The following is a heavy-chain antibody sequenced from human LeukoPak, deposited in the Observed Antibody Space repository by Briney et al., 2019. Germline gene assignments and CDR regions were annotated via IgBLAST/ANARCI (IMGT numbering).Heavy chain of an antibody. Sequence: PSETLSLTCTVSGGSMSSYYWNWIRQPPGKGLEWVGYIYYSGSTNYNPSLKSRVTISVDTSKNQFSLTLTSMTAADTAIYYCARRSYRWSGYYFDYWGQGALVTVSS. V-gene: IGHV4-59*08. D-gene: IGHD6-25*01. J-gene: IGHJ4*02. CDR1: GGSMSSYY. CDR2: IYYSGST. CDR3: ARRSYRWSGYYFDY.